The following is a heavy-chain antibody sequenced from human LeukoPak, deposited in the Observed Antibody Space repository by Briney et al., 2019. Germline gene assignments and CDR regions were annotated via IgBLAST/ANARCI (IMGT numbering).Heavy chain of an antibody. V-gene: IGHV4-34*01. CDR2: INHSGST. CDR1: GGSFSGYY. Sequence: SETLSLTCAVYGGSFSGYYWSWIRQPPGKGLEWIGEINHSGSTNYNPSLKSRVTISVDTSKNQCSLKLSSVTAADTAVYYCARGRRATIFGVVIIRPYYFDYWGQGTLVTVSS. CDR3: ARGRRATIFGVVIIRPYYFDY. D-gene: IGHD3-3*01. J-gene: IGHJ4*02.